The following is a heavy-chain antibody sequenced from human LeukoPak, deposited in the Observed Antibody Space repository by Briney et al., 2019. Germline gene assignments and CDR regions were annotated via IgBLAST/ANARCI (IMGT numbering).Heavy chain of an antibody. V-gene: IGHV3-48*01. Sequence: GGSLRLSCAASGFTFSTYSMNWVRQAPGKGLEWVSYISYTNIIYYADSVKGRFTISRDNAKNSVSLQMNSLRAEDTAVYYCTNFKPPAPDALDIWGQGTMITVSS. D-gene: IGHD1-14*01. CDR2: ISYTNII. CDR1: GFTFSTYS. J-gene: IGHJ3*02. CDR3: TNFKPPAPDALDI.